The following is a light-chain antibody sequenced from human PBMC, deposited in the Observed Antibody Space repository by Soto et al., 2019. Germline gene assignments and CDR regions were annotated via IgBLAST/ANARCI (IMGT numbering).Light chain of an antibody. CDR1: SSDVGGYNY. CDR3: AAWADSLSGYV. CDR2: EVN. V-gene: IGLV2-8*01. Sequence: QSALTQPPSASGSPGQSVAISCTGTSSDVGGYNYVSWYQQHPGKAPKLMIYEVNKRPSGVPDRFSGSKSGNTASLTVSGLRAEDEADYCCAAWADSLSGYVVGTGTKLTVL. J-gene: IGLJ1*01.